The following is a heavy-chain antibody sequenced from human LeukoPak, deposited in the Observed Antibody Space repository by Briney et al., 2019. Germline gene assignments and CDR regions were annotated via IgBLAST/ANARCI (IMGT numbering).Heavy chain of an antibody. V-gene: IGHV4-59*08. CDR1: GGSISSYY. CDR2: IYYSGST. D-gene: IGHD6-25*01. J-gene: IGHJ5*02. Sequence: SETLSLTCTVSGGSISSYYWSWIRQPPGKGLEWIGYIYYSGSTNYNPSLKSRVTISVDTSKNQFSLKLSSVTAADTAVYYCARHVARAADENWFDPWGQGTQVTVSS. CDR3: ARHVARAADENWFDP.